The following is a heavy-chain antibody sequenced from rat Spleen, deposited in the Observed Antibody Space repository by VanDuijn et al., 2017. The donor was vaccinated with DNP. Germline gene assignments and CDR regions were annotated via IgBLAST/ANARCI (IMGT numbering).Heavy chain of an antibody. CDR1: GYSITSNY. V-gene: IGHV3-1*01. Sequence: EVQLQESGPGLVKPSQSLSLTCSVTGYSITSNYWGWIRMFTGNKMEWIGHISYSGTTTYNPSLKSRISITRDTSKNQFFLHLNSVTTDDTATYYCARYTTGVDYWGQGVMVTVSS. J-gene: IGHJ2*01. CDR3: ARYTTGVDY. CDR2: ISYSGTT. D-gene: IGHD1-11*01.